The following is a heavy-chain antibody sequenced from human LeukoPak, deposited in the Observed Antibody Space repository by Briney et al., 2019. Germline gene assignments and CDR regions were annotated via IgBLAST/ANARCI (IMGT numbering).Heavy chain of an antibody. CDR3: TRLSDDSRGYYFNYVFDY. CDR1: GFTFSGCA. CDR2: IKSIGNSYAT. D-gene: IGHD3-22*01. V-gene: IGHV3-73*01. J-gene: IGHJ4*02. Sequence: GGSLKLSCAASGFTFSGCAMHWVRQASGNGLEWVGRIKSIGNSYATEYAASVKGRFTISRDDSKSRAYLQMNSLNTEDTAVYYCTRLSDDSRGYYFNYVFDYWGRGTLVTVSS.